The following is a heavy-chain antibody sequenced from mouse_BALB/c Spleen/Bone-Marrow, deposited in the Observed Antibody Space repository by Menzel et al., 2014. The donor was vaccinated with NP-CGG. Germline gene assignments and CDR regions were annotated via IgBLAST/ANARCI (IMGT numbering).Heavy chain of an antibody. D-gene: IGHD2-4*01. J-gene: IGHJ3*01. CDR1: GFNIEDTY. Sequence: EVQLQQSGAELVKPGASVKLSCTASGFNIEDTYMHWVKQRPEQGLEWIGRIDPANGNTKYDPKFQGKATITADTSSNTAYLQLSSLTSEDTAVYYCAREDYGGFAYWGQGTLVTVSA. V-gene: IGHV14-3*02. CDR3: AREDYGGFAY. CDR2: IDPANGNT.